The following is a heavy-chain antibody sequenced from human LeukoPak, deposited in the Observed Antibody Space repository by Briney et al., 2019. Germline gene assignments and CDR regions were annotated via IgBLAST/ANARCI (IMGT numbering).Heavy chain of an antibody. CDR2: INHSGST. D-gene: IGHD3-22*01. V-gene: IGHV4-34*01. CDR1: GGSFSGYY. CDR3: ARTPYDSSGYYYLFFDY. J-gene: IGHJ4*02. Sequence: SETLSLTCAVYGGSFSGYYWSWIRQPPGKGLEWIGEINHSGSTNYNPSLKSRVTISVDTSKTQFSLKLSSVTAADTAVYYCARTPYDSSGYYYLFFDYWGQGTLVTVSS.